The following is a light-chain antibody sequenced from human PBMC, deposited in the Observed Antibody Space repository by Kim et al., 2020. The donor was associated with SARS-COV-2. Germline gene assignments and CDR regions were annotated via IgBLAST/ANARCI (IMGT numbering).Light chain of an antibody. CDR3: QHYDNRPPWT. CDR2: GAS. J-gene: IGKJ1*01. Sequence: FQGESAPLSCRASQSVLNNLAWYQQKPGQAPRLLIYGASTRATGIPARFSGSASGTDFTLTISSLQSEDFAVYYCQHYDNRPPWTFGQGTKVDIK. V-gene: IGKV3-15*01. CDR1: QSVLNN.